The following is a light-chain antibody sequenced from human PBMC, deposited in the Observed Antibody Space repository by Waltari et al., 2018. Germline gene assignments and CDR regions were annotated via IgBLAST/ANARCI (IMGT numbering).Light chain of an antibody. CDR2: RTS. Sequence: DIQMTQSPSTLSASVGDRVTITCRASQSISLWLAWYQQKPGKAPKHLIYRTSTLESGVPSKFSGSGSGTEFTLTISSLQPDDFATYYCQQYGNYPYTFGQGTKLEIK. J-gene: IGKJ2*01. CDR3: QQYGNYPYT. V-gene: IGKV1-5*03. CDR1: QSISLW.